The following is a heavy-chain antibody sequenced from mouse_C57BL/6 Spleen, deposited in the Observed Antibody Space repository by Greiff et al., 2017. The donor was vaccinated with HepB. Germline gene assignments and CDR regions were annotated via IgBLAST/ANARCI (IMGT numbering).Heavy chain of an antibody. CDR3: ARLATTVVATEYFDV. J-gene: IGHJ1*03. Sequence: QVQLQQPGAELVMPGASVKLSCKASGYTFTSYWMHGVKQRPGQGLEWIGSIDPSDSYTNYNQKFKGKSTVTVDKSSSTAYMQLSSLTSEDSAVYYCARLATTVVATEYFDVWGTGTTVTVSS. D-gene: IGHD1-1*01. CDR2: IDPSDSYT. V-gene: IGHV1-69*01. CDR1: GYTFTSYW.